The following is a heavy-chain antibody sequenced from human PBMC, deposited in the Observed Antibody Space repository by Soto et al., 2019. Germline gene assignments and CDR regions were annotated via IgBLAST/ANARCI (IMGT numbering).Heavy chain of an antibody. D-gene: IGHD3-22*01. Sequence: ASVKVSCKASGYTFTSYDINWVRQATGQGLEWMGWMNPNSGNTGYAQNLQGRVSMTTDTSTTTAYMELRSLRSDDTAVYYCARPYDSSQSPRFDYWGQGTLVTVSS. CDR1: GYTFTSYD. CDR2: MNPNSGNT. CDR3: ARPYDSSQSPRFDY. V-gene: IGHV1-8*01. J-gene: IGHJ4*02.